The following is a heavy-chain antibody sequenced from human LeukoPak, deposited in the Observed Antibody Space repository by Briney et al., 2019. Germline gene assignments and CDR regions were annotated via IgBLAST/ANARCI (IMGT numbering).Heavy chain of an antibody. J-gene: IGHJ4*02. CDR2: IYYSGST. V-gene: IGHV4-39*07. Sequence: PSETLSLTCTVSGGSISSSSYYWGWIRQPPGKGLEWIGSIYYSGSTYYNPSLKSRVTISVDTSKNQFSLKLSSVTAADTAVYYCARDDSSGYYHYWGQGTLVTVSS. CDR1: GGSISSSSYY. D-gene: IGHD3-22*01. CDR3: ARDDSSGYYHY.